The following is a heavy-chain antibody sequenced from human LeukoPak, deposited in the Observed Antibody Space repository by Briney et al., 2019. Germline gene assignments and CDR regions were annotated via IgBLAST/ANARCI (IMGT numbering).Heavy chain of an antibody. CDR3: ARLTYYDILTGLPHGWFDP. V-gene: IGHV4-59*08. CDR2: IYYSGST. Sequence: PSETLSLTCTVSGGSISSYYWSWIRQPPGKGLEWIGYIYYSGSTNYNPSLKSRVTISVDTSKNQFSLKLSSVTAADTAVYYCARLTYYDILTGLPHGWFDPWGQGTLVTVSS. D-gene: IGHD3-9*01. J-gene: IGHJ5*02. CDR1: GGSISSYY.